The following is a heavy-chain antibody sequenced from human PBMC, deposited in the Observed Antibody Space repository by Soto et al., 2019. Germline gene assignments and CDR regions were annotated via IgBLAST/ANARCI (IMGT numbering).Heavy chain of an antibody. CDR1: GGTFSSYA. J-gene: IGHJ6*02. Sequence: QVQLVQSGAEVKKPGSSVKVSCKASGGTFSSYAISWVRQAPGQGLEWMGGIIPIFGTANYAQKFQGRVTITADKSMSTAYEELSSLRSEDTAGYYCAKIEGRCSGGSCYERDYYYGIDVWGQGTTVTVSS. V-gene: IGHV1-69*06. D-gene: IGHD2-15*01. CDR2: IIPIFGTA. CDR3: AKIEGRCSGGSCYERDYYYGIDV.